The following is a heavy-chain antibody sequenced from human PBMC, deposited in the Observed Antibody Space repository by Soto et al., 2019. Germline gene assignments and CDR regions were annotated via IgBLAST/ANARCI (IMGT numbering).Heavy chain of an antibody. Sequence: ASVKVSCKASGYTFTSYGMHWVLQAPGQRLEWMGWINAGNGNTKYPQKFQGRVTITRDTSASTAYMELSSLRSEDTAVYYCARDPSPYCSGGSCRFRNPPFDYWGQGTLVTVSS. J-gene: IGHJ4*02. V-gene: IGHV1-3*01. CDR2: INAGNGNT. CDR3: ARDPSPYCSGGSCRFRNPPFDY. CDR1: GYTFTSYG. D-gene: IGHD2-15*01.